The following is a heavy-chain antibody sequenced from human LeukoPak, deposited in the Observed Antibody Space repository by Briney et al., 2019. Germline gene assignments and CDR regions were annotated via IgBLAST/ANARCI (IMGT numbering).Heavy chain of an antibody. V-gene: IGHV3-74*01. Sequence: GGYLRLSCVASGFTFTTYWMHGVRQAPGKGLVWASRINGDGSNSNYADSVKGRFTISRDNARNTLYLQMNGLRAEDTALYYCARTSPTSHFDFWGQGTLVTVSS. CDR1: GFTFTTYW. J-gene: IGHJ4*02. CDR2: INGDGSNS. CDR3: ARTSPTSHFDF. D-gene: IGHD3-16*01.